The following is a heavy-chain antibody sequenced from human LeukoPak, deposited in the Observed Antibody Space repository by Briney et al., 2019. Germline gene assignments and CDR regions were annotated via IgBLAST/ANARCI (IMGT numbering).Heavy chain of an antibody. CDR2: ISYDGSNK. CDR1: GFTFSSYA. V-gene: IGHV3-30*18. CDR3: AKDDSSGYYFGPCPLDY. Sequence: GGPLRLSCAASGFTFSSYAMSWVRQAPGKGLEWVAVISYDGSNKYYADSVKGRFTISRDNSKNTLYLQMSSLRAEDTAVYYCAKDDSSGYYFGPCPLDYWGQGTLVTVSS. J-gene: IGHJ4*02. D-gene: IGHD3-22*01.